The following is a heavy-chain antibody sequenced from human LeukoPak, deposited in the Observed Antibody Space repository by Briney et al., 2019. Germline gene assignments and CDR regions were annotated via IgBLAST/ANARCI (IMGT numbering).Heavy chain of an antibody. Sequence: SETLSLTCTVSGGSISSYYWSWIRQPPGKGLEWIGYIYYSGSTNYNPSLESRVTISVDTSKNQFSLKLSSVTAADTAVYYCARARYGWNYYYYMDVWGKGTTVTVSS. CDR2: IYYSGST. V-gene: IGHV4-59*01. J-gene: IGHJ6*03. CDR1: GGSISSYY. CDR3: ARARYGWNYYYYMDV. D-gene: IGHD3-10*01.